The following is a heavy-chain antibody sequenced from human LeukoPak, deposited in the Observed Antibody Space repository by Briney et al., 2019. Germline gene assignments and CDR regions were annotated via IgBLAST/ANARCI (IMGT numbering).Heavy chain of an antibody. D-gene: IGHD6-19*01. J-gene: IGHJ4*02. Sequence: ASVKVSCKASGGTFSSYAISWVRQAPGQGLEWMGGIIPIFGTANYAQKFQGRVTITADKSTSTAYMELSSLRSEDTAVYYCARGGVTVAGFIGCFDYWGQGTLVTVSS. V-gene: IGHV1-69*06. CDR2: IIPIFGTA. CDR1: GGTFSSYA. CDR3: ARGGVTVAGFIGCFDY.